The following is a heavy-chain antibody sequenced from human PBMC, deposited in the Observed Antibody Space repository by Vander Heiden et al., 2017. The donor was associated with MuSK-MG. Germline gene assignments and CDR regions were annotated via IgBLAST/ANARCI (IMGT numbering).Heavy chain of an antibody. J-gene: IGHJ3*02. CDR2: IQSDRSSP. V-gene: IGHV3-74*01. D-gene: IGHD6-13*01. CDR3: ARDPQWFGAGAGDAFDI. Sequence: VRGCSESVGKGLVWVSRIQSDRSSPSYAEFVKVRFTISRDNAKNTLYLQMNSLRAEDTAVYYCARDPQWFGAGAGDAFDIWGQGTLVTVSS.